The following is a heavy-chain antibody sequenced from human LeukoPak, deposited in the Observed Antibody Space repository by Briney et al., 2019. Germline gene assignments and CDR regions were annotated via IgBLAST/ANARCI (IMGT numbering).Heavy chain of an antibody. D-gene: IGHD6-6*01. Sequence: GGSLRLSCAASGFTFSSYSMNWVRQAPGKGLVWVSRISPDGSTSAYADSVKGRLTISRDNAKNTLYVQMNSLRAEDTAVYYCARGYSSSNDYWGQGTLVTVSS. CDR1: GFTFSSYS. J-gene: IGHJ4*02. CDR3: ARGYSSSNDY. V-gene: IGHV3-74*01. CDR2: ISPDGSTS.